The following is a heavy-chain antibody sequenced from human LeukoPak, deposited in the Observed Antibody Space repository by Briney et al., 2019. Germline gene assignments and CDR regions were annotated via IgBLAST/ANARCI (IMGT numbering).Heavy chain of an antibody. J-gene: IGHJ3*02. V-gene: IGHV3-21*01. D-gene: IGHD4-17*01. Sequence: PGGSLRLSCAASGFTFSSYSMNWVRQAPGKGLEWVSSISSSSSYIYYADSVKGRFTISRDNAKNSLYLQMNSLRAEDTAVYYCAREKAGTYDYGDPRGAFDIWGQGTMVTVSS. CDR2: ISSSSSYI. CDR1: GFTFSSYS. CDR3: AREKAGTYDYGDPRGAFDI.